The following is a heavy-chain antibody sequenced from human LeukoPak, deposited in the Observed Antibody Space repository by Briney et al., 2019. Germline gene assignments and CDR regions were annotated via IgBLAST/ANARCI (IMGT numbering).Heavy chain of an antibody. J-gene: IGHJ4*02. Sequence: PRGSPRLSCAASGFTFSSYAMSWVRQAPVKGLEWVSTISGGGSFTYYADSVKGRFTISRDNSMKTLYLQMNSLRAEDTAVYYCAKLLDSGSYYKYDYWGQGILVTVSS. CDR2: ISGGGSFT. V-gene: IGHV3-23*01. CDR3: AKLLDSGSYYKYDY. D-gene: IGHD3-10*01. CDR1: GFTFSSYA.